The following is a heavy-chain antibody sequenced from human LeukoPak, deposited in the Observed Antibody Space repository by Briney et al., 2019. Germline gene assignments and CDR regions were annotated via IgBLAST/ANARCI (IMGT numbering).Heavy chain of an antibody. D-gene: IGHD3-22*01. J-gene: IGHJ4*02. Sequence: PGGSLRLSCAASGFTFSNAWMSWVRQAPGKGLEWVGRIKSKTGGGTTDYAAPVKGRFTISRDDSKNTLYLQMNSLKTEDTAVYYCTTDALGDSSGYYYLFDYWGQGTLVTVSS. V-gene: IGHV3-15*01. CDR3: TTDALGDSSGYYYLFDY. CDR2: IKSKTGGGTT. CDR1: GFTFSNAW.